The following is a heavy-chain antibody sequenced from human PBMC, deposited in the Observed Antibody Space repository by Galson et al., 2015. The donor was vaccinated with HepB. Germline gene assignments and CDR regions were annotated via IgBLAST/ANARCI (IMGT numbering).Heavy chain of an antibody. D-gene: IGHD6-13*01. CDR2: ISAVSGDK. CDR3: ARDLYTGSWYPAF. J-gene: IGHJ4*02. V-gene: IGHV1-18*01. CDR1: GYTFTRYG. Sequence: SVKVSCKASGYTFTRYGINWVRQAPGQGLEWMGWISAVSGDKKYSQKFQDRVSMTTHASTSTAYMELRSLRSDDTAVYFCARDLYTGSWYPAFWGQGTLVTVPP.